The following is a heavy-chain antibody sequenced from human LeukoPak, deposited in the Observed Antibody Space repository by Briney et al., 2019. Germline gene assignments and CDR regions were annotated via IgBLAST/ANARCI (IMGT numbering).Heavy chain of an antibody. CDR3: ARLSGYSSGHYYSDY. CDR2: IYYRGST. V-gene: IGHV4-59*01. CDR1: GDSLRSYY. D-gene: IGHD3-22*01. J-gene: IGHJ4*02. Sequence: SETLSLTCTVSGDSLRSYYWSWIRQPPGKGLEWIGYIYYRGSTNYNPSLKSRVTISVDTSKNQFSLKLSSVTAADTAVYYCARLSGYSSGHYYSDYWGQGTLVTVSP.